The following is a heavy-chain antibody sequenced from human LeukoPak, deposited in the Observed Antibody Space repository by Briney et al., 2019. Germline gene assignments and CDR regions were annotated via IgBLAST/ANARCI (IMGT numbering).Heavy chain of an antibody. J-gene: IGHJ4*02. Sequence: QSGGSLRLSCTASGFTFSSYWMSWVRQAPGKGLGWVANIKEDGSEKYYVDSVKGRFTISRDNAKNSVYLQMNSLRAEDTAVYYCARTVYSSSSLLPINYFDYWGQGTLVTVSS. D-gene: IGHD6-6*01. CDR3: ARTVYSSSSLLPINYFDY. V-gene: IGHV3-7*01. CDR2: IKEDGSEK. CDR1: GFTFSSYW.